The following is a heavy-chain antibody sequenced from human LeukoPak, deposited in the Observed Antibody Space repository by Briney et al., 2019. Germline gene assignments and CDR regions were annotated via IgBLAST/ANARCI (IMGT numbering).Heavy chain of an antibody. J-gene: IGHJ4*02. V-gene: IGHV3-23*01. D-gene: IGHD6-6*01. CDR2: ITDSGGDT. Sequence: GGSLRLSCAASGFSFSRYAMSWVRQAPGKGLEWVSAITDSGGDTYHADSVKGRFTISRDTSNNTLFLQMNSLRVEDTAVYYCAKGSSSSRPYYFDYWGQGTLVTVSS. CDR1: GFSFSRYA. CDR3: AKGSSSSRPYYFDY.